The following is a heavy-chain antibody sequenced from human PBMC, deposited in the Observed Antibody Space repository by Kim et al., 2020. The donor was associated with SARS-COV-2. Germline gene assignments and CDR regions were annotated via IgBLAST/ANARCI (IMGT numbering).Heavy chain of an antibody. CDR1: GFTFSSYA. CDR3: ARDEQWLGNYGMDV. J-gene: IGHJ6*02. CDR2: ISYDGSNK. Sequence: GGSLRLSCAASGFTFSSYAMHWVRQAPGKGLEWVAVISYDGSNKYYADSVKGRFTISRDNSKKTLYLQMNSLRAEDTAVYYCARDEQWLGNYGMDVWGQGTTVTVSS. V-gene: IGHV3-30*04. D-gene: IGHD6-19*01.